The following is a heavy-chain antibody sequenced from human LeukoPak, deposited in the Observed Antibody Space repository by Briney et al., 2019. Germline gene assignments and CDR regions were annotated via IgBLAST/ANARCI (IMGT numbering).Heavy chain of an antibody. CDR2: IYYSGST. V-gene: IGHV4-39*01. CDR1: GGSISSSSYY. J-gene: IGHJ5*02. CDR3: ARYYYGSGSYYNVGWFDP. Sequence: PSETLSLTCTVSGGSISSSSYYWGWIRQPPGKGLEWIGSIYYSGSTYYNPSLKSRVTISVDTSKNQFSLKLSSVTAADTAVYYCARYYYGSGSYYNVGWFDPWGQGTLVIVSS. D-gene: IGHD3-10*01.